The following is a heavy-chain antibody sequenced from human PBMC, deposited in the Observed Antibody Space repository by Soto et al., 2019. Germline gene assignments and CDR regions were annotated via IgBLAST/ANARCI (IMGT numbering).Heavy chain of an antibody. J-gene: IGHJ4*02. CDR3: ARAPPTYYYDTPGY. D-gene: IGHD3-22*01. CDR2: ISSSGSTI. Sequence: GGSLRLSCAASGFTFSDYYMSWIRKAPGKGLEWVSYISSSGSTIYYADSVKGRFTISRENAKNSLYLQMNSLRAEDTALYFCARAPPTYYYDTPGYWGQGTLVTVSS. V-gene: IGHV3-11*01. CDR1: GFTFSDYY.